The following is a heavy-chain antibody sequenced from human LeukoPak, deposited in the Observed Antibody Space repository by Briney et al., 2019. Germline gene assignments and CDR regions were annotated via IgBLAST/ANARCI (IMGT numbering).Heavy chain of an antibody. V-gene: IGHV4-30-2*02. CDR2: IYHSGST. CDR3: ARSRRYCSGGSCYSDWDFDL. D-gene: IGHD2-15*01. CDR1: GGSISSGGYS. Sequence: SETLSLTCAVSGGSISSGGYSWSWIRQPPGKGLEWIGYIYHSGSTYYNPSLKSRLIMSVDTSKNQFSLKLSSVTAADTAVYYCARSRRYCSGGSCYSDWDFDLWGRGTLVAVS. J-gene: IGHJ2*01.